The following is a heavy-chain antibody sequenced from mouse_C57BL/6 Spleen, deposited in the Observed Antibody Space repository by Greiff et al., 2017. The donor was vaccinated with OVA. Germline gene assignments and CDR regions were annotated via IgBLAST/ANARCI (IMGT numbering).Heavy chain of an antibody. Sequence: VQLQQSGPELVKPGASVKISCKASGYAFSSSWLNWVKQRPGKGLEWIGRIYPGDGDTNYTGKFKGKATLTADKSSSPAYMQLSSLTSEDSAVYFCARDSSGSPVAYWGQGTLVTVSA. CDR2: IYPGDGDT. V-gene: IGHV1-82*01. J-gene: IGHJ3*01. D-gene: IGHD3-2*02. CDR3: ARDSSGSPVAY. CDR1: GYAFSSSW.